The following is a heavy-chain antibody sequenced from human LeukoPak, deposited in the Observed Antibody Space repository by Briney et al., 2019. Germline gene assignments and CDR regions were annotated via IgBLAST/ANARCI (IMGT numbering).Heavy chain of an antibody. CDR2: IRSSGTTT. V-gene: IGHV3-48*01. J-gene: IGHJ4*02. CDR3: TRDYNWNPDY. D-gene: IGHD1-1*01. Sequence: GGSLRLSCAASGFTFSTHSMNWVRQAPGKGLEWVSYIRSSGTTTYYADSVEGRFTISRDNGKNSLYLQMNSLRAEDTGVYYCTRDYNWNPDYWGQGTLVTVSS. CDR1: GFTFSTHS.